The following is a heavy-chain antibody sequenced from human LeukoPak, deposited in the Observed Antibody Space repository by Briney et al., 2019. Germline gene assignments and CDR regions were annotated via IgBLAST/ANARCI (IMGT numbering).Heavy chain of an antibody. CDR3: ATGGSSWFRYYYYGMDV. Sequence: SETLSLTCTVSGGSISSYYWSWIRQPPGKGLEWIGYIYYSGGTNYNPSLKSRVTISVDTSKNQFSLKLSSVTAADTAVYYCATGGSSWFRYYYYGMDVWGQGTTVTVSS. J-gene: IGHJ6*02. CDR1: GGSISSYY. D-gene: IGHD6-13*01. V-gene: IGHV4-59*01. CDR2: IYYSGGT.